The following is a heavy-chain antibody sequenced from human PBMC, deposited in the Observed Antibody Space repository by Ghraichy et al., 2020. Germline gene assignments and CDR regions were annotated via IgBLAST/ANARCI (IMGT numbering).Heavy chain of an antibody. CDR1: GFTFDEYA. V-gene: IGHV3-9*01. J-gene: IGHJ4*02. D-gene: IGHD2-15*01. Sequence: GGSLRLSCAASGFTFDEYAMHWVRQATGKGLEWVSGISWSSDTTVYADSVKGRFTISRDKAKKSLYLQMNSVRAEDTALYYCTSAFGPSGGWAGYHFDHWGPGILVTVSS. CDR3: TSAFGPSGGWAGYHFDH. CDR2: ISWSSDTT.